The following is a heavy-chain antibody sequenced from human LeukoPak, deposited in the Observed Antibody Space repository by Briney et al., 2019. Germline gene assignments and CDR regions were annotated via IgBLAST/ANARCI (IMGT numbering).Heavy chain of an antibody. V-gene: IGHV3-30-3*01. D-gene: IGHD5-24*01. Sequence: GGSLRLYCAASGFTLSSYDMHWARHAPGKGLEGGAVISYDGSNKYYADPVKGRFTISRDNSKNALYLQMSSLRAEDTAVYYCARDEGLKRWLQLLGYWGQGTLVTVSS. CDR1: GFTLSSYD. J-gene: IGHJ4*02. CDR3: ARDEGLKRWLQLLGY. CDR2: ISYDGSNK.